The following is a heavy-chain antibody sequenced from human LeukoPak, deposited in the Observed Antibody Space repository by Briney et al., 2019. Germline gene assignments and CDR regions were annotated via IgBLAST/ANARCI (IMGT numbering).Heavy chain of an antibody. Sequence: PSETLSLTCAVYGGSFSDYYWSWIRQPPGKGLEWIGEINHSGSTNYNPSLKSRVTMSADTSKNQFSLKLSSVSAADTAVYYCARQYYDRTGYYYFDYWDQGTLVSVSS. V-gene: IGHV4-34*01. CDR2: INHSGST. J-gene: IGHJ4*02. CDR3: ARQYYDRTGYYYFDY. D-gene: IGHD3-22*01. CDR1: GGSFSDYY.